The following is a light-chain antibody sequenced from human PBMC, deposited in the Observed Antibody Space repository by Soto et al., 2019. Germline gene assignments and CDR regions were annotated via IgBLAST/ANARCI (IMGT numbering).Light chain of an antibody. V-gene: IGKV3-11*01. CDR3: QQRSNWPIT. CDR2: DAS. Sequence: EIVLTQSPATLSLSPGERATLSCRSSQSVSSDFLAWYQEKPGQAPRLLIYDASNRATGIPARFSGSGSGTDFTLTISSLEPEDFAVYYCQQRSNWPITFGQGTKVDIK. CDR1: QSVSSD. J-gene: IGKJ1*01.